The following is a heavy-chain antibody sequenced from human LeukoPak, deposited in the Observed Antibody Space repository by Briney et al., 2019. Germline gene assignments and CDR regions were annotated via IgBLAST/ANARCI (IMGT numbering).Heavy chain of an antibody. V-gene: IGHV1-18*01. Sequence: ASVKVSCKASGYTYTTSGISWVRPAPGQGLEWMGWISAYNGNTNYAQKLQGRVTMTTDTSTSTAYMELRSLRSDDTAVYYCARLGSVVVAASPGYSSGWYLGYWGQGTLVTVSS. CDR1: GYTYTTSG. D-gene: IGHD6-19*01. CDR2: ISAYNGNT. J-gene: IGHJ4*02. CDR3: ARLGSVVVAASPGYSSGWYLGY.